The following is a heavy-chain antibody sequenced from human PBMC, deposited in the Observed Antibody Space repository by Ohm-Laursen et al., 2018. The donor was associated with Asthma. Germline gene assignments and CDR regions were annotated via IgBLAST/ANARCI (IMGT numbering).Heavy chain of an antibody. D-gene: IGHD2-15*01. Sequence: GASVKVSCKASGGTFSSYAISWVRQAPGQGLEWMGGIIPIFGTANYAQKFQGRVTITADESTSTAYMELSSLRSEDTAVYYCARDLLQTGHYFDYWGQGTLVTVSS. CDR3: ARDLLQTGHYFDY. CDR2: IIPIFGTA. V-gene: IGHV1-69*13. J-gene: IGHJ4*02. CDR1: GGTFSSYA.